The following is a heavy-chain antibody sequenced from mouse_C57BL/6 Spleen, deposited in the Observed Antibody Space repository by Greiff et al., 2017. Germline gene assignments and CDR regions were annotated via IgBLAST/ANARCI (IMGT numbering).Heavy chain of an antibody. Sequence: VQLKESGGGLVKPGGSLKLSCAASGFTFSSYAMSWVRQTPEKRLEWVATISDGGSYTYYPDNVKGRFTISRDNAKNNLYLQMSHLKSEDTAMYYCARDGYDYDSSFAYWGQGTLVTVSA. CDR1: GFTFSSYA. CDR2: ISDGGSYT. CDR3: ARDGYDYDSSFAY. D-gene: IGHD2-4*01. J-gene: IGHJ3*01. V-gene: IGHV5-4*01.